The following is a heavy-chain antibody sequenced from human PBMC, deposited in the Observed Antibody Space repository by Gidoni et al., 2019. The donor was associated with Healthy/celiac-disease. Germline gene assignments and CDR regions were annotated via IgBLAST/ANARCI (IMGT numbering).Heavy chain of an antibody. Sequence: EVQLLEAGGGLVQPGGALRLSCAASGCTFSSYAMSWVRQAPGKGLEWVSAISGSGGSTYYADSVKGRFPISRDNSKNTLYLQMNSLRAEDTAVYYCAKDAPGGSLVGYFQHWGQGTLVTVSS. CDR3: AKDAPGGSLVGYFQH. V-gene: IGHV3-23*01. CDR2: ISGSGGST. J-gene: IGHJ1*01. D-gene: IGHD1-26*01. CDR1: GCTFSSYA.